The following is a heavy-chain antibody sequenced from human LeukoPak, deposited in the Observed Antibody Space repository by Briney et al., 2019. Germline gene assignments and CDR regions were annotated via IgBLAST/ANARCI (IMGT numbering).Heavy chain of an antibody. CDR3: ARGRYYYGSGSYFNFDY. CDR2: ISSSSSYI. D-gene: IGHD3-10*01. V-gene: IGHV3-21*01. CDR1: GFTFSSYS. J-gene: IGHJ4*02. Sequence: PGGSLRLSCAASGFTFSSYSMNWVRQAPGKGLEWVSSISSSSSYIYYADSVKGRFTISRDNAKNSLYLQMNSLRAEDTAVYYCARGRYYYGSGSYFNFDYWGQGTLVTVSS.